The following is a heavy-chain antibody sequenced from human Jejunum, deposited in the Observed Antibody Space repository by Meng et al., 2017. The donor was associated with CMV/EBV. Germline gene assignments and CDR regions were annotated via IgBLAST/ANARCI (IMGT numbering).Heavy chain of an antibody. CDR3: AKAIDSYLLRAFDI. CDR1: GFIFDDYA. V-gene: IGHV3-20*01. Sequence: SGFIFDDYAMFCVRQAPGKGLEWVACINWNGDSSSYADSLKGRLTISRDNAKNSLYLQINSLTVEDTALYHCAKAIDSYLLRAFDIWGQGTMVTVSS. CDR2: INWNGDSS. D-gene: IGHD3-10*01. J-gene: IGHJ3*02.